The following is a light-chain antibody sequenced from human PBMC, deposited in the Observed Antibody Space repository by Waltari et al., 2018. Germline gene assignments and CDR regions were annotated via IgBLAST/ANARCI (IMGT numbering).Light chain of an antibody. J-gene: IGKJ4*01. Sequence: EIVLPQPPATPSLSPGESATLSCRASQSVSSYLAWYQQKPGQAPRLLIYDAPNRATGIPARFSGSGSGTDFTLTISSLEPEDFAVYYCQQRSSWPLTFGGGTKVEIK. CDR1: QSVSSY. CDR2: DAP. CDR3: QQRSSWPLT. V-gene: IGKV3-11*01.